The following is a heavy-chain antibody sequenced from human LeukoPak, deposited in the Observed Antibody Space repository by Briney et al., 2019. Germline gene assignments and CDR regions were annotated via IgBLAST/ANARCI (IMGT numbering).Heavy chain of an antibody. V-gene: IGHV1-69*04. CDR2: IIPILGIA. J-gene: IGHJ6*02. CDR1: GGTFSSYA. Sequence: SVKVSCKASGGTFSSYAISWVRQAPGQGLEWMGRIIPILGIANYAQKFQGRVTITADKSTSTAYMELSSLRSEDTAVYYCASPSASTVTTDYYYYGMDVWGQGTTVTVSS. D-gene: IGHD4-17*01. CDR3: ASPSASTVTTDYYYYGMDV.